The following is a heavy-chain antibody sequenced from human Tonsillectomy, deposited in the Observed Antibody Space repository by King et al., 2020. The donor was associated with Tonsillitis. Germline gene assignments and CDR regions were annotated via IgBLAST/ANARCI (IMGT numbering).Heavy chain of an antibody. CDR2: FIFIVDII. CDR1: GGTFSNFA. CDR3: ARDHERRDEYNYFH. Sequence: QLVQSGADVKKPGSSVRVSCKASGGTFSNFAIHWVRQAPGQGLEWMGRFIFIVDIINYAQKFQGRVTITADKSTNTVYMELSSLRSEDTAVYYCARDHERRDEYNYFHGGQGTLVTVSS. D-gene: IGHD5-24*01. J-gene: IGHJ4*02. V-gene: IGHV1-69*04.